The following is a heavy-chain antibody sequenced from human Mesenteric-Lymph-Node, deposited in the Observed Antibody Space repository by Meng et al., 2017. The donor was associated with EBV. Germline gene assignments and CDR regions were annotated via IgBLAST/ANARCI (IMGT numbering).Heavy chain of an antibody. D-gene: IGHD3-22*01. V-gene: IGHV4-39*06. CDR3: ARCSFYYDSSGYRRYNWFDP. Sequence: RLTLQESGPGLVKPSEPLSLTCTVSGGSISMTVYYWGWIRQPPGKGLEWIGIIYYSGGTYYNSSLKSRVTISIDTSKNQFSLKLSSVTAADTAVYYCARCSFYYDSSGYRRYNWFDPWGQGTLVTVSS. J-gene: IGHJ5*02. CDR1: GGSISMTVYY. CDR2: IYYSGGT.